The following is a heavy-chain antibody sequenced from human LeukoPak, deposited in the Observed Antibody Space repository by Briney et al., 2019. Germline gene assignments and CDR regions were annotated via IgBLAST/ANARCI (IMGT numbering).Heavy chain of an antibody. CDR1: GFSFSSHG. CDR3: ARGGTSGYSSSLHFWGGNYYFDY. CDR2: IIGGAGGT. J-gene: IGHJ4*02. V-gene: IGHV3-23*01. D-gene: IGHD6-13*01. Sequence: GGTLRLSCAASGFSFSSHGMSWVRQAPGKGLEWVSGIIGGAGGTYYADSVKGRFTISRDNSKNTLYLQMNSLRAEDTAVYYCARGGTSGYSSSLHFWGGNYYFDYWGQGTLVIVSS.